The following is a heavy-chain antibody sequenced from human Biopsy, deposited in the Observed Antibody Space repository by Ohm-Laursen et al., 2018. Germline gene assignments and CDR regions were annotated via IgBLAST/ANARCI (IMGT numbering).Heavy chain of an antibody. CDR1: GHSLTSYY. V-gene: IGHV1-46*01. D-gene: IGHD6-19*01. CDR3: ARNTGWYGDLYYFDY. Sequence: ASVTVSCKASGHSLTSYYMHWVRQAPGQGLEWMGMINPSGSTTSYPQIFQGRVTMTRDTSKSTVYMELSSLRSADTAVYFCARNTGWYGDLYYFDYWGQGTLVTVSS. J-gene: IGHJ4*02. CDR2: INPSGSTT.